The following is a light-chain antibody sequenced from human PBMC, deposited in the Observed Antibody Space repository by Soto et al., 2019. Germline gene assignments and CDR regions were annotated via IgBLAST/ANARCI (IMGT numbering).Light chain of an antibody. J-gene: IGLJ1*01. CDR1: SSDLGDYNY. V-gene: IGLV2-14*01. CDR3: SSYITTSTAYV. CDR2: DAS. Sequence: QSALTQPASVSGSPGQSITISCTGTSSDLGDYNYVSWYQQYPGKAPNLMIYDASNRPSGVSNRFSGSKSGNTASLTISGLQAEDEADYYCSSYITTSTAYVFGTGTKLTVL.